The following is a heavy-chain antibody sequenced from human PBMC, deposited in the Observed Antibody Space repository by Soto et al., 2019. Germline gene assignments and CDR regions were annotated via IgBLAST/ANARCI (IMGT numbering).Heavy chain of an antibody. Sequence: GESLKISCKGSGYSFAGYWITWVRQKPGKGLEWMGRIDPSDSQTYYSPSFQGHVTISADKSISTAYLQWSSLKASDTAMYYCARHVPTYYYDSSGYRYWGQGTLVTVSS. D-gene: IGHD3-22*01. CDR2: IDPSDSQT. V-gene: IGHV5-10-1*01. CDR3: ARHVPTYYYDSSGYRY. J-gene: IGHJ4*02. CDR1: GYSFAGYW.